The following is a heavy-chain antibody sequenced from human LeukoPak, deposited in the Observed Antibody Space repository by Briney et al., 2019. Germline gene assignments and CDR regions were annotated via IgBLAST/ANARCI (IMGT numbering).Heavy chain of an antibody. J-gene: IGHJ4*02. Sequence: HPGGSLRLSCAASGFTSSSYAMSWVRQAPGKGLEWVSAISGSGGSTYYADSVKGRFTISRDNSKNTLYLQMNSLRAEDTAVYYCAREAHAPLRNDYWGQGTLVTVSS. CDR3: AREAHAPLRNDY. D-gene: IGHD2-15*01. CDR2: ISGSGGST. V-gene: IGHV3-23*01. CDR1: GFTSSSYA.